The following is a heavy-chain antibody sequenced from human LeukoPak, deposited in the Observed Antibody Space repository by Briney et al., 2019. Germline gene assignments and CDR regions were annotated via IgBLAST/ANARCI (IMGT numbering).Heavy chain of an antibody. CDR2: INPNSGGT. V-gene: IGHV1-2*02. D-gene: IGHD6-19*01. Sequence: ASVKVSCKASGYTFTGYYMHWVRQAPGQGLEWMGWINPNSGGTNYAQKFQGRVTMTRDTSISTAYMELSRLRSDDTAVYYCARDSSGWWGYSDYWGQGTLVTVSS. CDR1: GYTFTGYY. J-gene: IGHJ4*02. CDR3: ARDSSGWWGYSDY.